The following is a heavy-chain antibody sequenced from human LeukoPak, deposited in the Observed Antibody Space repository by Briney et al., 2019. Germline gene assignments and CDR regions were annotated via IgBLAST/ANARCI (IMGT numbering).Heavy chain of an antibody. CDR1: GGSISSGGYS. V-gene: IGHV4-30-2*01. Sequence: SETLSLTCAVSGGSISSGGYSWSWIRQPPGTGLEWIGYIYHSGSTYYNPSLKSRVTISVDRSKNQFSLKLSSVTAADTAVYYCARGGGDYNTNFDSWGQGTLVTVSS. CDR2: IYHSGST. J-gene: IGHJ4*02. D-gene: IGHD4-17*01. CDR3: ARGGGDYNTNFDS.